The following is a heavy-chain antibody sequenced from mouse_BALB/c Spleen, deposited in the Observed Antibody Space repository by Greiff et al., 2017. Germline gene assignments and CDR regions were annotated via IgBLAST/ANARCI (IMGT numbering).Heavy chain of an antibody. CDR3: ARRSLYGNSFAY. CDR1: GFSLTSYG. V-gene: IGHV2-4-1*01. Sequence: QVQLQQSGPGLVQPSQSLSITCTVSGFSLTSYGVHWVRQSPGKGLEWLGVIWSGGSTDYNAAFISRLSISKDNSKSQVFFKMNSLQDDDTAIYYCARRSLYGNSFAYWGQGTLVTVSA. J-gene: IGHJ3*01. CDR2: IWSGGST. D-gene: IGHD2-1*01.